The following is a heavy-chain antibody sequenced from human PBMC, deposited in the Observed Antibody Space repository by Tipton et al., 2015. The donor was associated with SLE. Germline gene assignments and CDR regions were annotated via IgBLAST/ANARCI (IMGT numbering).Heavy chain of an antibody. Sequence: TLSLTCTVSGYSISSGYYWGWIRQPPGKGLEYIGSIHHSGSTFYNPSLKSRVTISVDMSKNQLSLHLISVTAADTAVYYCAREAPSFSGAYCHRYFDLWGRGTLVTVSS. V-gene: IGHV4-38-2*02. CDR2: IHHSGST. CDR1: GYSISSGYY. D-gene: IGHD2-21*01. CDR3: AREAPSFSGAYCHRYFDL. J-gene: IGHJ2*01.